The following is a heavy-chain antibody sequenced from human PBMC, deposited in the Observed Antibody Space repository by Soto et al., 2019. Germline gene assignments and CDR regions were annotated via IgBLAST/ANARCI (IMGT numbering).Heavy chain of an antibody. Sequence: PGGSLRIACATSGFLFNNYWMHWVRQAPGKGLVWAARISGDGSTTTYGGSAKGRFTISRDKAQNKVYLPMNRLRVEDTAAYYSGTGSGPRWRPYWGQGVLVTVSA. CDR1: GFLFNNYW. D-gene: IGHD2-21*02. CDR3: GTGSGPRWRPY. V-gene: IGHV3-74*01. J-gene: IGHJ4*02. CDR2: ISGDGSTT.